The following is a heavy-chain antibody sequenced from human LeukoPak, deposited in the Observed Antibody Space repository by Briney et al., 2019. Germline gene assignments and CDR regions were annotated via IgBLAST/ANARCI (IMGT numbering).Heavy chain of an antibody. V-gene: IGHV3-48*03. D-gene: IGHD3-10*01. J-gene: IGHJ6*02. CDR3: ARDGVVMMARGKSLGHYYYGMDV. CDR1: GFTFSSYE. CDR2: ISSSGSTI. Sequence: GGSLRLSCAASGFTFSSYEMNWVRQAPGKGLEWVSYISSSGSTIYYADSVKGRFTISRDNAKNSLYLQMNSLRAEDTAVYYCARDGVVMMARGKSLGHYYYGMDVWGQGTTVTASS.